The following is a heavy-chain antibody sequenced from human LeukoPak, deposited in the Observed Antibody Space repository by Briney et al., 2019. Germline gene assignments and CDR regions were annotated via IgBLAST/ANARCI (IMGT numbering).Heavy chain of an antibody. CDR2: INPSGGST. D-gene: IGHD2-2*01. J-gene: IGHJ4*02. CDR3: ARAWWGSTSQEL. CDR1: GYTFTSYY. V-gene: IGHV1-46*01. Sequence: ASVKVSCKASGYTFTSYYMHWVRQDPGQPIEWMGIINPSGGSTSYAQKFQGRVTMTRDTSTSTVYMQLSSLRSEDTAVYYCARAWWGSTSQELWGQGTLVTVSS.